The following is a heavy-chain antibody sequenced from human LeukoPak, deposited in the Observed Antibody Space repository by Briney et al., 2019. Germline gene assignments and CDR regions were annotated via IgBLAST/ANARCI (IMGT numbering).Heavy chain of an antibody. Sequence: ASVKVSCKASGYTFTDYYMHWLRQAPGQGPEWMGWMNPTSGGTNYIQKFQDRVTMTRDTSITTAYMELSRLRSDDTAVYYCARLVGGYCSSTSCYGWFDPWGQGTLVTVSS. V-gene: IGHV1-2*02. J-gene: IGHJ5*02. CDR3: ARLVGGYCSSTSCYGWFDP. CDR1: GYTFTDYY. CDR2: MNPTSGGT. D-gene: IGHD2-2*01.